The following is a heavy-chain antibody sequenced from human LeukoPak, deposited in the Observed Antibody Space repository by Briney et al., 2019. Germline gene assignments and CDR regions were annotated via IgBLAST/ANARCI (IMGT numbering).Heavy chain of an antibody. D-gene: IGHD2-21*01. CDR3: AKDSQVISTYYFDY. CDR1: GFTFSSYA. Sequence: GGSLRLSCAASGFTFSSYAMSWVRQAPGKGLEWVSAISGSGGSTYYPNSVKGRFTISRDNSKNTLYLQMNSLRAEDTAVYYCAKDSQVISTYYFDYWGQGTLVTVSS. J-gene: IGHJ4*02. CDR2: ISGSGGST. V-gene: IGHV3-23*01.